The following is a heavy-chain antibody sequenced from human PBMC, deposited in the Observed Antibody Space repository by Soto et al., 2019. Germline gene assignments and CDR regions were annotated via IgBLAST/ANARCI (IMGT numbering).Heavy chain of an antibody. D-gene: IGHD4-4*01. CDR1: GYIFTAYS. V-gene: IGHV1-2*02. CDR2: FNPNSGDT. CDR3: AREASAVISLDY. Sequence: ASVKVSCKASGYIFTAYSMHWLRQAPGQGLEWIGWFNPNSGDTIYAQKFQGRITLTRDTSITTAYMELYSLTSDDTAVYYCAREASAVISLDYWGQGTLVTVSS. J-gene: IGHJ4*02.